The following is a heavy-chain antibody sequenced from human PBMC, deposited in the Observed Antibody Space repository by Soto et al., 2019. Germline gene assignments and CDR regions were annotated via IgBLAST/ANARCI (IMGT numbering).Heavy chain of an antibody. J-gene: IGHJ4*02. CDR1: GGSISSGGYY. CDR2: IYYSGST. V-gene: IGHV4-31*03. D-gene: IGHD4-17*01. Sequence: QVQLQESGPGLVKPSQTLSLTCTVSGGSISSGGYYWSWIRQHPGKGLEWIGYIYYSGSTYYNPSLKSRVTISVDTSKNQFSLKLSSVTAADTAVYYCARAGPRRYGDYGPFDYWGQGTLVTVSS. CDR3: ARAGPRRYGDYGPFDY.